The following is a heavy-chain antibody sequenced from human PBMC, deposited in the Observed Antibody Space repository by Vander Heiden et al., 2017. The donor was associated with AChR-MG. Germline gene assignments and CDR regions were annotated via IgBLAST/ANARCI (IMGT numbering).Heavy chain of an antibody. CDR2: MNPSRGNT. Sequence: QVQLLQPGAEEKKPRASLTVPCTASGYTFTSYDTNGVRQATGQGLEWGGWMNPSRGNTGYAQKFQGRVTMARNTSISTAYMELSSLRSEDTAVYYCARVPVRVPAARRRYVDWFDPWGQGTLVTVSS. J-gene: IGHJ5*02. D-gene: IGHD2-2*01. CDR3: ARVPVRVPAARRRYVDWFDP. CDR1: GYTFTSYD. V-gene: IGHV1-8*01.